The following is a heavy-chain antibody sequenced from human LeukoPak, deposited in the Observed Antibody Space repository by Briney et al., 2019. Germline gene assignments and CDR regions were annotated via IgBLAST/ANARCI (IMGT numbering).Heavy chain of an antibody. CDR1: GFDFSRYD. Sequence: GGSLRLSCAASGFDFSRYDMHWVRQAPGKGLEWVAFIRNDASNQYYAESVKGRFTISRDNAKNSLDLQMNSLRAEDTAVYYCARDLVHDSSGYYYWGQGTLVTVSS. V-gene: IGHV3-30*02. CDR2: IRNDASNQ. D-gene: IGHD3-22*01. J-gene: IGHJ4*02. CDR3: ARDLVHDSSGYYY.